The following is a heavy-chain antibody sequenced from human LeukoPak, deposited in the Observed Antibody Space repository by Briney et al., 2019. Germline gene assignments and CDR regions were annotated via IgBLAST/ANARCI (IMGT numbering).Heavy chain of an antibody. CDR3: AREPMRLKYSSSSGLFDY. D-gene: IGHD6-6*01. Sequence: RPGGSLRLSCAASGFTFSNYWMSWVRQAPGKGLEWVANIKQDGSEKYYVDSVKGRFTISRDNAKNSLYLQMNSLRAEDTAVYYCAREPMRLKYSSSSGLFDYWGQGTLVTVSS. J-gene: IGHJ4*02. V-gene: IGHV3-7*01. CDR2: IKQDGSEK. CDR1: GFTFSNYW.